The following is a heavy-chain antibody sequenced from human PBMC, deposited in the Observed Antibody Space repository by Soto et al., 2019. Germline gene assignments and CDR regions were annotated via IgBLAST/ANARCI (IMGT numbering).Heavy chain of an antibody. D-gene: IGHD6-25*01. J-gene: IGHJ4*02. CDR3: GAGSFDH. CDR2: THPGDSDT. V-gene: IGHV5-51*01. CDR1: GYSFVSFW. Sequence: PGESLKISCKTSGYSFVSFWIGWVRQMPGQGLEWMGVTHPGDSDTRYSPGFQGQVTVSADKSINTAYLHWSSLKPSDSATYYCGAGSFDHWGQGTPVTVSS.